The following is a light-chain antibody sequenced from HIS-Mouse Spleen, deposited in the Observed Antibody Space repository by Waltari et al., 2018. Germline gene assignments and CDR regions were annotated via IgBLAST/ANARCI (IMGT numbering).Light chain of an antibody. J-gene: IGLJ2*01. CDR3: SSYTSSSTPHVV. CDR2: DVS. CDR1: SSDVGGYNY. V-gene: IGLV2-14*03. Sequence: QSALTQPASVSGSPGQSITISCTGTSSDVGGYNYFSWYHQHPIKAPKPMIYDVSNRPSGFSKRCSVSKSGNTASRTISGLQAEDEADYYCSSYTSSSTPHVVFGGGTKLTVL.